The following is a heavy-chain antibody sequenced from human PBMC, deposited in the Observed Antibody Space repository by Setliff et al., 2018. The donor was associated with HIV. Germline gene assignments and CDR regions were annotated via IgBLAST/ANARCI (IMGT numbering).Heavy chain of an antibody. V-gene: IGHV4-38-2*01. CDR2: IYHTGDT. J-gene: IGHJ4*02. D-gene: IGHD4-17*01. CDR3: ARHKTHDYDGNSVYFDF. Sequence: LSLTCVVSGYSISNTGHYWGWIRQPQGKGLEWIGSIYHTGDTYDNPSLKNRVTISRDTSKDRFSLNLRSVTAADTAIYYCARHKTHDYDGNSVYFDFWGQGILVTVSS. CDR1: GYSISNTGHY.